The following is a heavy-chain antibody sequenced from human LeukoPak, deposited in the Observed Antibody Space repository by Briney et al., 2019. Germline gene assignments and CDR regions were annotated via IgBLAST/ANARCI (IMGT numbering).Heavy chain of an antibody. Sequence: PGGCLRLSRAPSGFTLADYAMRRVCQAPGKRMKWVSLISWVVGSTYYADAVKRRFTITKDNSKNSLYLQMNSLSAEDTALYHCANGGYGMDVWGKGTTVTVSS. CDR1: GFTLADYA. V-gene: IGHV3-43D*04. CDR3: ANGGYGMDV. CDR2: ISWVVGST. J-gene: IGHJ6*04. D-gene: IGHD3-16*01.